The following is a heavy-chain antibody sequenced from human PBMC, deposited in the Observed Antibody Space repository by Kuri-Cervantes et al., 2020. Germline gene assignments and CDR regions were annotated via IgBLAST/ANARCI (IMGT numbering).Heavy chain of an antibody. Sequence: ASVKVSCKDSGYTFTGYYMHWVRQAPGQGLEWMGWINPNSGGTNYAQKFQGRVTMTRDTSISTAYMELSRLRSDDTAVYYCARDNIVVVPAAILGYYYYGMDVWGQGNPGHRLL. CDR3: ARDNIVVVPAAILGYYYYGMDV. V-gene: IGHV1-2*02. J-gene: IGHJ6*02. CDR2: INPNSGGT. D-gene: IGHD2-2*02. CDR1: GYTFTGYY.